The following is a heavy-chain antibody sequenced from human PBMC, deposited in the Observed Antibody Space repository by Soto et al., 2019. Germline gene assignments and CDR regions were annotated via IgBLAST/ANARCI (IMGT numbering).Heavy chain of an antibody. J-gene: IGHJ6*02. Sequence: GASVKVSCKASGGTFSSYAISWVRQAPGQGLEWMGGIIPIFGTANYAQKFQGRVTITADESTSTAYMELSSLRSEDTAVYYCARDVLDYESARYYYYGMDVWGQGTTVTVSS. D-gene: IGHD3-3*01. V-gene: IGHV1-69*13. CDR3: ARDVLDYESARYYYYGMDV. CDR2: IIPIFGTA. CDR1: GGTFSSYA.